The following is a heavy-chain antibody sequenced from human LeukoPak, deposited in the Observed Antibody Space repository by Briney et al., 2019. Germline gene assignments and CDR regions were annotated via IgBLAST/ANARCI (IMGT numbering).Heavy chain of an antibody. J-gene: IGHJ3*02. CDR2: INHSGST. CDR1: GGSFSGYY. D-gene: IGHD3-9*01. V-gene: IGHV4-34*01. CDR3: ARRVLRYFDWLLLRGAFDI. Sequence: SETLSLTCAVYGGSFSGYYWSWIRQPPGKGLEWTGEINHSGSTNYNPSLKSRVTISVDTSKNQFSLKLSSVTAADTAVYYCARRVLRYFDWLLLRGAFDIWGQGTMVTVSS.